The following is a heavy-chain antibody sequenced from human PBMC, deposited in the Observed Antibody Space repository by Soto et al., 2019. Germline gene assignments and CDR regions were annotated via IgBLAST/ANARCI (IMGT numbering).Heavy chain of an antibody. CDR2: ISGSGGST. CDR3: ASAGVFGLDDFWSGYYLYFDY. D-gene: IGHD3-3*01. J-gene: IGHJ4*02. V-gene: IGHV3-23*01. CDR1: GFTFSSYA. Sequence: GGSLRLSCAASGFTFSSYAMSWVRQAPGKGLEWVSAISGSGGSTYYADSVKDRFTISRDNSKNTLYLQMNSLRAEDKAVYYCASAGVFGLDDFWSGYYLYFDYWGQGTLVTVSS.